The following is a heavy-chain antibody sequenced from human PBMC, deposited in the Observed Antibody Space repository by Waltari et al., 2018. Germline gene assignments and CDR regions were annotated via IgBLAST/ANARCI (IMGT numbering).Heavy chain of an antibody. J-gene: IGHJ4*02. V-gene: IGHV4-59*01. CDR2: IYYSGST. Sequence: QVQLQESGPGLVKPSETLSLTCTVSGGPISSYYWSWIRQPPGKGLEWIGYIYYSGSTNYNPSLKSRVTISVDTSKNQFSLKLSSVTAAETAVYYCARSRRDGYNWREFYYFDYWGQGTLVTVSS. CDR3: ARSRRDGYNWREFYYFDY. D-gene: IGHD5-12*01. CDR1: GGPISSYY.